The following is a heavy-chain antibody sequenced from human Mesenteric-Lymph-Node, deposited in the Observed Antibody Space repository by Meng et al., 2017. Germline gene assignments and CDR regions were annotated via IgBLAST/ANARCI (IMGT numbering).Heavy chain of an antibody. Sequence: QGQLQQGGAGLLKPSETLSRSCAVYGGSFRDYYWTWIRHPPGKGLEWIGEIDHRGNTKYNPSLKSRVTISLDTSKKQFSLKVSSVTAADSAVYYCARGGGCSSSSCDLDYWGQGVLVTVSS. CDR2: IDHRGNT. D-gene: IGHD2-2*01. J-gene: IGHJ4*02. CDR1: GGSFRDYY. CDR3: ARGGGCSSSSCDLDY. V-gene: IGHV4-34*01.